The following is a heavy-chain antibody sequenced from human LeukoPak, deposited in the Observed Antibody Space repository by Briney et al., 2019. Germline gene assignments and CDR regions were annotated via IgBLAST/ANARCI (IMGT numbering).Heavy chain of an antibody. V-gene: IGHV4-61*01. CDR2: IYYSGST. J-gene: IGHJ4*02. Sequence: PSETLSLTCTVSGGSVSSGSYYWSWIRQPSGKGLEWIGYIYYSGSTNYNPSLKSRVTISGDTSKNQFSLKLSSVTAADTAVYYCARTLRYFDWLLLGIDYWGQGTLVTVSS. CDR3: ARTLRYFDWLLLGIDY. D-gene: IGHD3-9*01. CDR1: GGSVSSGSYY.